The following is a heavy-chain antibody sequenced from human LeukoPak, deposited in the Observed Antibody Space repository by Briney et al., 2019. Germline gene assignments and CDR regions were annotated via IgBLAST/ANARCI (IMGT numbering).Heavy chain of an antibody. CDR3: ARGRVELSDAFDI. J-gene: IGHJ3*02. Sequence: GSLRLSCAASGFTFSSYAMNWVRQAPGKGLQWVSYISTSGSAISYADSVKGRFTISRDNAKNSLYLQMNSLRAEDTAVYYCARGRVELSDAFDIWGQGTMVTVSS. V-gene: IGHV3-48*04. CDR1: GFTFSSYA. D-gene: IGHD1-26*01. CDR2: ISTSGSAI.